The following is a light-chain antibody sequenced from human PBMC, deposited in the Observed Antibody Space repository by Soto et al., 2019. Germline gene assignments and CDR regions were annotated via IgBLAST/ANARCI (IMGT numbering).Light chain of an antibody. Sequence: DIQMTQSPSTLSASVGDRVTITCRASESVSSWLAWYQQKPGKAPKVLIYKASSLESGVPSRFSGSGSGTEFTLTISSLQPDDFATYYCQHYNNYPYTVGQGTKLEIK. J-gene: IGKJ2*01. CDR2: KAS. V-gene: IGKV1-5*03. CDR1: ESVSSW. CDR3: QHYNNYPYT.